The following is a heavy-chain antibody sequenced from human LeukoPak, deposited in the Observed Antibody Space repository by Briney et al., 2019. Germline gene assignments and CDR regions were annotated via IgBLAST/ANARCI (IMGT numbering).Heavy chain of an antibody. D-gene: IGHD3-10*01. CDR3: ARHPSYGSGSYFQTPLYYFDY. V-gene: IGHV4-59*08. CDR1: GGSIGGYY. J-gene: IGHJ4*02. CDR2: IYYSGST. Sequence: PSETLSLTCTVSGGSIGGYYWSWFGQPPGKGLGWIGYIYYSGSTTYNPSLKSRVTISVDTSKNQFSLKLSSVTAADTAVYYCARHPSYGSGSYFQTPLYYFDYWGQGTLVTVSS.